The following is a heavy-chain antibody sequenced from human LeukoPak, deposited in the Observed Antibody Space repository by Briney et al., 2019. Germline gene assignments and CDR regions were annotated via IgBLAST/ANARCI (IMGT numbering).Heavy chain of an antibody. Sequence: GSLRLSCAASGFTLSSYAMSWIRQPPGKGLEWIGEINHSGSTNYNPSLKSRVTISVDTSKNQFSLKLSSVTAADTAVYYCARDPGGGSSYKGWFDPWGQGTLVTVSS. J-gene: IGHJ5*02. V-gene: IGHV4-34*01. CDR3: ARDPGGGSSYKGWFDP. D-gene: IGHD3-10*01. CDR1: GFTLSSYA. CDR2: INHSGST.